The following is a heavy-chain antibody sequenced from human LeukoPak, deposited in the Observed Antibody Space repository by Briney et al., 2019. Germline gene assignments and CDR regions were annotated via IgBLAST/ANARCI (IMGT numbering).Heavy chain of an antibody. D-gene: IGHD5-12*01. V-gene: IGHV4-38-2*02. CDR3: ARDSGYDFGGYYYYYYYMDV. CDR2: LSHSGST. Sequence: SETLSLTCTVSGYSISSGYYWDWIRQPPGKGLEWIGTLSHSGSTYYNPSLKSRVTISVDTSKNQFSLKLSSVTAADTAVYYCARDSGYDFGGYYYYYYYMDVWGKGTTVTVSS. CDR1: GYSISSGYY. J-gene: IGHJ6*03.